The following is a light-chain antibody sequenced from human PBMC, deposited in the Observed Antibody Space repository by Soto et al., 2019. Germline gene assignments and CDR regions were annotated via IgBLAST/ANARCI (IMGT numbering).Light chain of an antibody. Sequence: EIVMPQSPATLSVSPGERATLSCRASQSVRSDLAWYQQKPGQAPRLLIYGASTRATGIPARFSGSGSGTEFTLTISSLQSEDSAVYYCQQYNNWPPYTFGQGTKLEIK. CDR1: QSVRSD. J-gene: IGKJ2*01. V-gene: IGKV3-15*01. CDR2: GAS. CDR3: QQYNNWPPYT.